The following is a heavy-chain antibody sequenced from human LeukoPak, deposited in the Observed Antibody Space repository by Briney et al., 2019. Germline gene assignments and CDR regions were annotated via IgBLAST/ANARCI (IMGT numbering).Heavy chain of an antibody. CDR3: AKDISYGGNYLAYYFDY. CDR2: IIPIFGTA. D-gene: IGHD4-23*01. CDR1: GGTFSSYA. V-gene: IGHV1-69*06. Sequence: SVKVSCKASGGTFSSYAISWVRQAPGQGLEWMGGIIPIFGTANYAQKFRGRVTITADKSTRTAYMELSSLRSEDTAVYYCAKDISYGGNYLAYYFDYWGQGTLVTVSS. J-gene: IGHJ4*02.